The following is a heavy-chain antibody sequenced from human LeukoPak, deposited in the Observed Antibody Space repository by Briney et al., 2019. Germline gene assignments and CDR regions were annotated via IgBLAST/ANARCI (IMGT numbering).Heavy chain of an antibody. Sequence: ASVKVSCKASGYTFTSYGISWVRQAPGQGLEWMGWISAYNGNTNYAQKLQGRVTMTIDTSTSTAYMELRSLRSDDTAVYYCARDRAYYDILTGYSLTVWGQGTTVTVSS. D-gene: IGHD3-9*01. CDR1: GYTFTSYG. V-gene: IGHV1-18*01. J-gene: IGHJ6*02. CDR3: ARDRAYYDILTGYSLTV. CDR2: ISAYNGNT.